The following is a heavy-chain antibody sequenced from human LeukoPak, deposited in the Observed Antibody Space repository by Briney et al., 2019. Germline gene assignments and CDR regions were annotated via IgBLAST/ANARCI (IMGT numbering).Heavy chain of an antibody. J-gene: IGHJ4*02. D-gene: IGHD3-10*01. V-gene: IGHV3-7*03. CDR2: IKQDGSDK. CDR3: ARAKPKNMVRGLIMRRESRYYFDY. CDR1: GFIFSSYW. Sequence: GGSLRLSCAASGFIFSSYWMSWVRQAPGKGLEWVANIKQDGSDKYYVDSVKGRFTISRDNAKNSLYLQMNSLRAEDTAVYYCARAKPKNMVRGLIMRRESRYYFDYWGQGTLVTVSS.